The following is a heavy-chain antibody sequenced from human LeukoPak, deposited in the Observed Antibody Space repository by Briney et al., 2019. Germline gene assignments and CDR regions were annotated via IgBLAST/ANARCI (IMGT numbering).Heavy chain of an antibody. V-gene: IGHV4-59*08. CDR3: ARGSSNSWYVFWFDP. CDR1: GGCISSYC. CDR2: ICYSGST. Sequence: SKTLSLTGTVAGGCISSYCRSWIRQPPGKGLEWIGYICYSGSTNYNPSLKSRVTISVDTSKNQFSLKLSSVTAADTAVYYCARGSSNSWYVFWFDPWGQGTLVTVSS. D-gene: IGHD6-13*01. J-gene: IGHJ5*02.